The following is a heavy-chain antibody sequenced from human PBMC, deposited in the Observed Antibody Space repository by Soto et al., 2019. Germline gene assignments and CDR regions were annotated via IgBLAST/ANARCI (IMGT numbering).Heavy chain of an antibody. CDR1: GFTFSNAW. CDR3: TGAGIVGATTFFDY. J-gene: IGHJ4*02. Sequence: GGSLRLSCAASGFTFSNAWMSWVRQAPGKGLEWVGRIKSKTDGGTTDYAAPVKGRFTISRDDSKNTLYLQMNSLKTEDTAVYYCTGAGIVGATTFFDYWGQGTLVTVSS. V-gene: IGHV3-15*01. CDR2: IKSKTDGGTT. D-gene: IGHD1-26*01.